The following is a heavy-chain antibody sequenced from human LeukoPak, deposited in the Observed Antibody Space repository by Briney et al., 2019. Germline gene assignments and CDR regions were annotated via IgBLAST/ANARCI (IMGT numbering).Heavy chain of an antibody. V-gene: IGHV1-18*01. CDR2: ISAYNGNT. CDR3: AREYGSGSYYKGPFDY. CDR1: GYTFTSYG. J-gene: IGHJ4*02. D-gene: IGHD3-10*01. Sequence: ASVKVSCKASGYTFTSYGISWVRQAPGQGLEWMGWISAYNGNTNYAQKLQGRVTMTTDTSTSTAYMELRSLRSDDTAVYCCAREYGSGSYYKGPFDYWGQGTLVTVSS.